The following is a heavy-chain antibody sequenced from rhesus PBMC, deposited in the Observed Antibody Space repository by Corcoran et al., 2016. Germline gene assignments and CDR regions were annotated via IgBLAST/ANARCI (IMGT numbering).Heavy chain of an antibody. D-gene: IGHD3-28*01. J-gene: IGHJ4*01. CDR2: IYPAYSDT. V-gene: IGHV5-43*01. Sequence: EVQLRQSGSAVYRPGDALRISSQASVSSVSSSCSTWGPPSPGKGLEWMGSIYPAYSDTRYNPSFQGHVTISADKSISTTYLQWSSLKASDTATYYCAKAKKGPYYDSCYYPDYWGQGVLVTVSS. CDR3: AKAKKGPYYDSCYYPDY. CDR1: VSSVSSSC.